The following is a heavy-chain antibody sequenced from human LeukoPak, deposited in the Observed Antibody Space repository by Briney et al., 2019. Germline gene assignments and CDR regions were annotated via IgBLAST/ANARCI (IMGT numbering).Heavy chain of an antibody. CDR3: ARGAVAGTDYFDY. D-gene: IGHD6-19*01. J-gene: IGHJ4*02. CDR1: GFTFRNYW. Sequence: GGSLRLSCAASGFTFRNYWMSWVRQAPGKGLEWVANIKQDGSERYYVDSVKGRFTISRDNAKNSLYLQMNSLRAEDTAVYYCARGAVAGTDYFDYWGQGTLVTVSS. CDR2: IKQDGSER. V-gene: IGHV3-7*03.